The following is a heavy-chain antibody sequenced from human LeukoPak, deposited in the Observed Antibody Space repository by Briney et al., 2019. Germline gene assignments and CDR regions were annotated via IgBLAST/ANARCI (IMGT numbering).Heavy chain of an antibody. V-gene: IGHV3-21*01. J-gene: IGHJ4*02. CDR3: TRGTPTTRDFDY. CDR1: GFTFSSYN. Sequence: GGSLRLSCAASGFTFSSYNMNWVRQAPGKGLEWVSSISSGSSYIYYSDSVQGRFTISRDNAKNSLYLQMNSLRAEDTAVYYCTRGTPTTRDFDYWGQGTLVTVSS. D-gene: IGHD4-11*01. CDR2: ISSGSSYI.